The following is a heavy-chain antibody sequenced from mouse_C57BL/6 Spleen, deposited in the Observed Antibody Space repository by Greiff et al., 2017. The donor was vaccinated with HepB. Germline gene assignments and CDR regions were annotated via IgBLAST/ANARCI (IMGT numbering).Heavy chain of an antibody. CDR1: GFTFSSYA. J-gene: IGHJ2*01. CDR3: ARERVYDYLFDY. V-gene: IGHV5-4*01. CDR2: ISDGGSYT. D-gene: IGHD2-4*01. Sequence: DVHLVESGGGLVKPGGSLKLSCAASGFTFSSYAMSWVRQTPEKRLEWVATISDGGSYTYYPDNVKGRFTISRDNAKNNLYLQMSHLKSEDTAMYYWARERVYDYLFDYWGQGTTLTVSS.